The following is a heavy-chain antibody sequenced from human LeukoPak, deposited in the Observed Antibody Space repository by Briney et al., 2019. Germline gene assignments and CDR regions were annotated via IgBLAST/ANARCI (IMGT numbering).Heavy chain of an antibody. CDR2: ISAYNGNT. CDR3: ARALLGRYCSGGSCYSFGY. CDR1: GYTFTSYG. D-gene: IGHD2-15*01. Sequence: GASVKVSCKASGYTFTSYGISWVRQAPGQGLEWMGWISAYNGNTNYAHKLQGRVTMTTDTSTSTAYMELRSLRSDDTAVYYCARALLGRYCSGGSCYSFGYWGQGTLVTVSS. J-gene: IGHJ4*02. V-gene: IGHV1-18*04.